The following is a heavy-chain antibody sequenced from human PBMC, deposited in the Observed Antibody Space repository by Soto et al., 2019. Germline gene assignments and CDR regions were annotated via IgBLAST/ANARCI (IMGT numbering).Heavy chain of an antibody. CDR3: ASRSSGWYYGMDV. D-gene: IGHD6-19*01. J-gene: IGHJ6*02. Sequence: SATLSLTCSVSGASISTYYWTWIRQTPGKGLEWIGYIYLGGSTYYNPSLKSRATISVDTSKNQFSLKLSSVTAADTAVYYCASRSSGWYYGMDVWGQGTTVTVSS. CDR2: IYLGGST. CDR1: GASISTYY. V-gene: IGHV4-4*08.